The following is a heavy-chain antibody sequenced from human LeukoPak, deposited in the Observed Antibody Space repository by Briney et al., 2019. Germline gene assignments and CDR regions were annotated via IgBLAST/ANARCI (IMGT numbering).Heavy chain of an antibody. CDR3: ARSDYYGSGSHTVFDAFDI. D-gene: IGHD3-10*01. V-gene: IGHV4-59*02. J-gene: IGHJ3*02. CDR2: IDDSGNT. CDR1: GGSVNNYF. Sequence: SETLSLTCTVSGGSVNNYFWSWIRRPPGKGLEWIGYIDDSGNTDYNPSLKSQVSISIAKSKNQFFLKLSSVTAADTAMYYCARSDYYGSGSHTVFDAFDIWGQGTRVTVSS.